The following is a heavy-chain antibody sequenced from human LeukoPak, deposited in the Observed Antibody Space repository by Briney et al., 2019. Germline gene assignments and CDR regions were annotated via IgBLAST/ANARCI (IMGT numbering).Heavy chain of an antibody. V-gene: IGHV4-61*08. CDR1: GGSISSGGYY. Sequence: SETLSLTCTVSGGSISSGGYYWSWIRQHPGKGLEWIGYIYYSGSTNYNPSLKSRVTISVDTSKNQFSLKLSSVTAADTAVYYCARDAGLGYDILTGYYRKGMDVWGQGTTVTVSS. D-gene: IGHD3-9*01. J-gene: IGHJ6*02. CDR2: IYYSGST. CDR3: ARDAGLGYDILTGYYRKGMDV.